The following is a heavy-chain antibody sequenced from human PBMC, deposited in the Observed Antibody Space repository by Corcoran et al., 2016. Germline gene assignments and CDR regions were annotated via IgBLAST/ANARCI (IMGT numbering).Heavy chain of an antibody. V-gene: IGHV1-18*01. J-gene: IGHJ4*02. D-gene: IGHD3-3*01. Sequence: QVQLVQSGAEVKKPGASVKVSCKASGYTFTSYGISWVRQAPGQGLEWMGWISAYNGNTNYAQKLQGRVTMTTDTSTSTVYMELRSLRSDDTAVYYCARTHYDFWGGYSRFDSWGQGTLVTVSS. CDR3: ARTHYDFWGGYSRFDS. CDR2: ISAYNGNT. CDR1: GYTFTSYG.